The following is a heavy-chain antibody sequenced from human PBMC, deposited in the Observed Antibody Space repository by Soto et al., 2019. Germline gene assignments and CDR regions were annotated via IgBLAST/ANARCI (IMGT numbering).Heavy chain of an antibody. J-gene: IGHJ6*03. CDR1: GGSFSGYY. Sequence: SETLSLTCAVYGGSFSGYYWSWIRQPPGKGLEWIGEINHSGSTNYNPSLKSRVTISVDTSKNQFSLKLSSVTAADTAVYYCARGRYCSGGSCYYYYYYMDVWGKGTTVTVSS. V-gene: IGHV4-34*01. CDR2: INHSGST. CDR3: ARGRYCSGGSCYYYYYYMDV. D-gene: IGHD2-15*01.